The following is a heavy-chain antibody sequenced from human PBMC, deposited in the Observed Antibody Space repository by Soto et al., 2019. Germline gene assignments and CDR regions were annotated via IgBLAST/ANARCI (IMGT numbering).Heavy chain of an antibody. CDR2: INRDGSQM. J-gene: IGHJ1*01. D-gene: IGHD2-21*01. V-gene: IGHV3-7*01. CDR3: VRELIVGPAEYFQH. Sequence: EVQLLESGGGLVQPGGSLRLSCAVSGFTFSNSWMSWVRQIPGKGLEWVANINRDGSQMYYVDSVKGRFTISRDNAKNSLYLQMNSLRVEDTAVYYCVRELIVGPAEYFQHWGQGTLVTVSS. CDR1: GFTFSNSW.